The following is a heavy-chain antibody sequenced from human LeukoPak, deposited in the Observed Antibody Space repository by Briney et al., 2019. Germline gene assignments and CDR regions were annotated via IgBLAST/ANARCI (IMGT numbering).Heavy chain of an antibody. CDR3: ARGFYSSGYTPNALDI. Sequence: PSETLSLTCAVYGGAFSGYYWSWIRQPPGMGLEWIGEINHSGSTNYNPSLKSRVTISVDTSKNQFSLKLSSVTAADTAVYYCARGFYSSGYTPNALDIWGRGTMVTVSS. CDR1: GGAFSGYY. V-gene: IGHV4-34*01. CDR2: INHSGST. D-gene: IGHD3-22*01. J-gene: IGHJ3*02.